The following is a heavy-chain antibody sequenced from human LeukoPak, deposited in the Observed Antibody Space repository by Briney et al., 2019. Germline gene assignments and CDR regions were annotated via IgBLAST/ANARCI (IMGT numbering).Heavy chain of an antibody. CDR3: AKDKGITMVRGVTEYYFDY. CDR1: GFTFSSYG. D-gene: IGHD3-10*01. Sequence: GGSLRLSCAASGFTFSSYGMHWVRQAPGKGLEWVAVIWYDGSNKYYADSVKGRFTISRDNSKNTLYLQMNSLRAEDTAVYYCAKDKGITMVRGVTEYYFDYWGQGTLVTVSS. J-gene: IGHJ4*02. CDR2: IWYDGSNK. V-gene: IGHV3-33*06.